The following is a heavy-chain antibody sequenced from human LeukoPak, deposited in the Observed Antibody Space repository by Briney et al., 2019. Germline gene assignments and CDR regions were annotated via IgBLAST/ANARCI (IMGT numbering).Heavy chain of an antibody. J-gene: IGHJ6*03. CDR1: GYTFTSYD. D-gene: IGHD3-3*01. V-gene: IGHV1-8*03. CDR3: ARMYYDFWSGLVGSQRTNYYYYYMDV. Sequence: ASVKVSCKASGYTFTSYDINWVRQATGQGLEWMGWMNPNSGNTGYAQKFQGRVTITRNTSISTAYMELSSLRSEDTAVYYCARMYYDFWSGLVGSQRTNYYYYYMDVWGKGTTVTVSS. CDR2: MNPNSGNT.